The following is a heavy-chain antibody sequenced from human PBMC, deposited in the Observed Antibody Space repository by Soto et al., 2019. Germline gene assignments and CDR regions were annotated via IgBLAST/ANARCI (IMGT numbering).Heavy chain of an antibody. CDR3: ARGVPYCSGRGGLDV. D-gene: IGHD3-10*01. CDR1: GYTFINYG. CDR2: IIAYSGNT. V-gene: IGHV1-18*01. Sequence: QVQLVQSGAEVKKPGASVKVSCRASGYTFINYGISWVRQAPGQGLEWMGWIIAYSGNTNYAEKLQGRVTMTADTSTNTAYMDLRSLRSDDTAVYYCARGVPYCSGRGGLDVWGQGTTVTVSS. J-gene: IGHJ6*02.